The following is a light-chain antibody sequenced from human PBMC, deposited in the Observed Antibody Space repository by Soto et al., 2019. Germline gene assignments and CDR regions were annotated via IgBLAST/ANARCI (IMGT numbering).Light chain of an antibody. Sequence: EIVLTQSPGTLSLSPGERATLSCRASQSVSSSYLAWYQQKPGQAPRLLIYGASSRATGIPDRFSGSGSGTDFTLTISRLEPEDFAVYYCQQSGSSLTWTFGQGPKV. J-gene: IGKJ1*01. CDR2: GAS. CDR3: QQSGSSLTWT. V-gene: IGKV3-20*01. CDR1: QSVSSSY.